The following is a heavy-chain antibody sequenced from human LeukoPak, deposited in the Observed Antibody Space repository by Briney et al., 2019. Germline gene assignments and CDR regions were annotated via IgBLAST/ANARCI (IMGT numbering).Heavy chain of an antibody. CDR3: ARDQGIYNHRIIDS. Sequence: ASLKVSCKASGYTFSSYGISWVRQAPGQGLEWMGWISAYNGNTNFAQEFQGRVTMTTDTSTSTASMELRSLRSDDTAVYYCARDQGIYNHRIIDSWGQGTLVSVSS. D-gene: IGHD5-12*01. CDR2: ISAYNGNT. J-gene: IGHJ4*02. CDR1: GYTFSSYG. V-gene: IGHV1-18*01.